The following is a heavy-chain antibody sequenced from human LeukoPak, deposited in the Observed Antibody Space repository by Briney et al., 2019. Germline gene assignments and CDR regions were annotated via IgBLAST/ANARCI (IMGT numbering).Heavy chain of an antibody. CDR2: ISGSGDST. V-gene: IGHV3-23*01. CDR3: AKGSSGYDWGYYYMDV. CDR1: GFTFSSYA. J-gene: IGHJ6*03. D-gene: IGHD5-12*01. Sequence: GGSLRLSCAASGFTFSSYAMSWVRQAPGKGLEWVSVISGSGDSTYYADSVKGRFTISRDNSKNTLYLQMNSLRVEDTAVYHCAKGSSGYDWGYYYMDVWGKGTTVTVSS.